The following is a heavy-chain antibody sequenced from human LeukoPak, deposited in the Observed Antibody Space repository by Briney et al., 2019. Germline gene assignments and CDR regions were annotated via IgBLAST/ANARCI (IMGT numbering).Heavy chain of an antibody. D-gene: IGHD2-2*01. CDR3: ARGYQRPDY. CDR2: ISSSSNNI. V-gene: IGHV3-21*01. J-gene: IGHJ4*02. CDR1: GFTFSTYT. Sequence: GGSLRLSCAASGFTFSTYTMNWVRQAPGKGLEWVSSISSSSNNINYADSVKGRFTISRDNAMNSVHLQMNSLRVEDTAVYYCARGYQRPDYWGEGTLITVSS.